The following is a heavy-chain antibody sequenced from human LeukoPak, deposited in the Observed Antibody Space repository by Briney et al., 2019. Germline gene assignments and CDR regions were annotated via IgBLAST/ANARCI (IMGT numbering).Heavy chain of an antibody. J-gene: IGHJ4*02. D-gene: IGHD2-2*01. CDR3: ARGADLGYCSSTSCPLGY. CDR2: IYTSGST. V-gene: IGHV4-61*02. CDR1: GGSISSGSYY. Sequence: SETLSLTCTVSGGSISSGSYYWSWIRQPAGKGLEWIGRIYTSGSTNYNPSLKSRVTISVDTSKNQFSLKLSSVTAADTAVYYCARGADLGYCSSTSCPLGYWGQGTLVTVSS.